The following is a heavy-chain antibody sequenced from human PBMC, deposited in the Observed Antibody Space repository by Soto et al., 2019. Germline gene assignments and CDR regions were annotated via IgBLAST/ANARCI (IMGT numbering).Heavy chain of an antibody. CDR3: GRRGGWEGGYDLRDAFDI. J-gene: IGHJ3*02. V-gene: IGHV4-59*08. CDR1: GGSISSYY. CDR2: IYYSGST. Sequence: SETLSLTCTVSGGSISSYYWSWIRQPPGKGLEWIGYIYYSGSTNYNPSLKSRVTISVDTSKNQFSLKLSSVTAADTAVYYCGRRGGWEGGYDLRDAFDIWGQGTMVTVSS. D-gene: IGHD5-12*01.